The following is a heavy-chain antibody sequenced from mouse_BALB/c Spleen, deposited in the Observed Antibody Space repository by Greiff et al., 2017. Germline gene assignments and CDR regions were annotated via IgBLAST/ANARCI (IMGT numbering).Heavy chain of an antibody. D-gene: IGHD2-1*01. CDR1: GFAFSSYD. V-gene: IGHV5-12-1*01. CDR2: ISSGGGST. Sequence: EVKVVESGGGLVKPGGSLKLSCAASGFAFSSYDMSWVRQTPEKRLEWVAYISSGGGSTYYPDTVKGRFTISRDNAKNTLYLQMSSLKSEDTAMYYCARHYYGNYEDYWGQGTTLTVSS. J-gene: IGHJ2*01. CDR3: ARHYYGNYEDY.